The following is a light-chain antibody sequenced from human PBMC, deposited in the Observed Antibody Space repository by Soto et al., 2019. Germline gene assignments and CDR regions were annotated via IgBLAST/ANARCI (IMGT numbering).Light chain of an antibody. J-gene: IGKJ2*01. CDR1: QSVSTT. V-gene: IGKV3-15*01. CDR2: GAS. CDR3: QQSNNWPYT. Sequence: EIVLTQSPGTLSVSPGERANLSCRASQSVSTTLAWFQQKPAQAPRLLIYGASTRATGIPARFSGSGSGTEFTLTINSLQSEDLAVYYCQQSNNWPYTFGQGTKLEV.